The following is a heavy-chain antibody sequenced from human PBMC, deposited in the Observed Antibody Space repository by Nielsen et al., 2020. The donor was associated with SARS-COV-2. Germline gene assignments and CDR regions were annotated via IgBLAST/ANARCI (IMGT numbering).Heavy chain of an antibody. CDR2: INWNGGST. CDR1: GFTFDDYG. J-gene: IGHJ4*02. CDR3: ARQADEYSSPGGDY. Sequence: GASLKISCAASGFTFDDYGMSWVRQVPGKGLEWVSGINWNGGSTGYADSVKGRFTISRDNAKNSLYLQMNSLRAEDTALYHCARQADEYSSPGGDYWGQGTLVTVSS. V-gene: IGHV3-20*01. D-gene: IGHD6-6*01.